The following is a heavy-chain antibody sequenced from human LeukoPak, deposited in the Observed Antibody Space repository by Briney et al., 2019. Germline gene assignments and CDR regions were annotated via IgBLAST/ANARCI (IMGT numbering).Heavy chain of an antibody. J-gene: IGHJ6*03. Sequence: SETLSLTCTVSGGSISSIVHHWGWIRQPPGKGLDWIGSIYYSGNTYYNPSLKSRVTISVDTSKNQFSLNLTSVTAADRAVYYCARGYCSSTTCSGVGYLDAWGKGTTVTASS. V-gene: IGHV4-39*01. CDR3: ARGYCSSTTCSGVGYLDA. D-gene: IGHD2-2*01. CDR2: IYYSGNT. CDR1: GGSISSIVHH.